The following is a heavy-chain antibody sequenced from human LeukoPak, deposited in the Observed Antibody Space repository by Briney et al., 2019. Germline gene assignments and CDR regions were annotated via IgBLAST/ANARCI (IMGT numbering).Heavy chain of an antibody. D-gene: IGHD6-19*01. CDR2: INHSGDT. J-gene: IGHJ1*01. Sequence: SETLSLTCAVYGGSFRGYFWTWIRQPPGKGLEWIGEINHSGDTDHHLSLKSRVTMSIDMSKNQFSLNLTSVTAADTAVYYCARGRYSSGWYGGYFQHWGQGALVIVSS. CDR3: ARGRYSSGWYGGYFQH. V-gene: IGHV4-34*01. CDR1: GGSFRGYF.